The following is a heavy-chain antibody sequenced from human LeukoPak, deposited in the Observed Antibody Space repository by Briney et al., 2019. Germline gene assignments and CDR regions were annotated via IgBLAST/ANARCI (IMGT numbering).Heavy chain of an antibody. D-gene: IGHD1-26*01. V-gene: IGHV4-59*01. J-gene: IGHJ4*02. CDR2: VYYNWNT. CDR3: ARGQRSYFRAVDD. Sequence: SETLSLTCTVSGASIRTYYWSWIRQPPGKGLEWIGYVYYNWNTNYSPSLKSRVTMSVDTPKNQFSLKLSSVTAADTAVYYCARGQRSYFRAVDDWGQGTLVTVSS. CDR1: GASIRTYY.